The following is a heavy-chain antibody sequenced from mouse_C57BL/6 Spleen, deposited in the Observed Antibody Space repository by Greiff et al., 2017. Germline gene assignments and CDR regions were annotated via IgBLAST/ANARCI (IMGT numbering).Heavy chain of an antibody. Sequence: VQLQESGAELVRPGASVKLSCKASGYTFTDYYINWVKQRPGQGLEWIARIYPGSGNTYYNEKLKGKATLTAEKSSRTAYMQLSSLTSEDSAVYFCARNYASISCYFDFWGQGTTLTVSS. J-gene: IGHJ2*01. D-gene: IGHD1-1*01. CDR3: ARNYASISCYFDF. CDR1: GYTFTDYY. V-gene: IGHV1-76*01. CDR2: IYPGSGNT.